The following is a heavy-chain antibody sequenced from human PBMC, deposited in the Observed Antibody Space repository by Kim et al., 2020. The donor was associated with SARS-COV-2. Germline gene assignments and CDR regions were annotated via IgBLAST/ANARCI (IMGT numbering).Heavy chain of an antibody. CDR3: AKTSLRFLEWLQEPPRFDY. D-gene: IGHD3-3*01. V-gene: IGHV3-23*01. Sequence: GGSLRLSCAASGFTFSSYAMSWVRQAPGKGLEWVSAISGSGGSTYYADSVKGRFTISRDNSKNTLYLQMNSLRAEDTAVYYCAKTSLRFLEWLQEPPRFDYWGQGTLVTVSS. CDR2: ISGSGGST. J-gene: IGHJ4*02. CDR1: GFTFSSYA.